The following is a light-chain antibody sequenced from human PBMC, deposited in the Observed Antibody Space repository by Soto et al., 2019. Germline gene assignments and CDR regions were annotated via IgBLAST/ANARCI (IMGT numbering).Light chain of an antibody. CDR3: QQGYSAPYT. CDR1: QSISGY. CDR2: AAS. Sequence: IQITQSPSSLSASVGDRVTIACRASQSISGYLNWYQQRPGKAPKLLIYAASSLQSGVRSRFSGSGSGTDFTLTISSMQPEDFANYYCQQGYSAPYTFGLGTKVDIK. J-gene: IGKJ2*01. V-gene: IGKV1-39*01.